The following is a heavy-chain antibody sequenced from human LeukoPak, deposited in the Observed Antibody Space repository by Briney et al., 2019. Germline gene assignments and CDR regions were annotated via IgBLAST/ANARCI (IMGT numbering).Heavy chain of an antibody. D-gene: IGHD6-19*01. J-gene: IGHJ4*02. CDR3: ARGPAPLIAVAGTKQLDY. CDR1: GFTFSSYS. CDR2: ISSSSSYI. Sequence: PGGSLRLSCAASGFTFSSYSMNWVRQAPGKGLEWVSSISSSSSYIYYADSVKGRFTISRDNAKNSLYLQMNSLRAEDTAVYYCARGPAPLIAVAGTKQLDYWGQGTLVTVSS. V-gene: IGHV3-21*01.